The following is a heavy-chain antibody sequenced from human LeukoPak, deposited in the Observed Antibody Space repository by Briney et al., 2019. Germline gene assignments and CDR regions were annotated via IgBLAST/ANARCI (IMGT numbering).Heavy chain of an antibody. CDR3: ARADSEWLIEWGFDY. V-gene: IGHV1-46*01. CDR1: GYTFTGYY. J-gene: IGHJ4*01. CDR2: INPSGGST. D-gene: IGHD6-19*01. Sequence: ASVKVSCKASGYTFTGYYMHWVRQAPGQGLEWMGIINPSGGSTSYAQKFQGRVTMTRDMSTSTVYMELSSLRSEDTAVYYCARADSEWLIEWGFDYWXXGTLVTVS.